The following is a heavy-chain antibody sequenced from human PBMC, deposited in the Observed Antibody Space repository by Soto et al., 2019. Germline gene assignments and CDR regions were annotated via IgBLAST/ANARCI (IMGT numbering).Heavy chain of an antibody. CDR3: ARDSDGSGSFGFDP. Sequence: GGSLRLSCAASGFTFSSYAMHWVRQAPGKGLEWVAVISYDGSNKYYADSVKGRFTISRDNSKNTLYLQMNSLRAEDTAVYYCARDSDGSGSFGFDPRGQRTPVTVSS. V-gene: IGHV3-30-3*01. J-gene: IGHJ5*02. D-gene: IGHD3-10*01. CDR1: GFTFSSYA. CDR2: ISYDGSNK.